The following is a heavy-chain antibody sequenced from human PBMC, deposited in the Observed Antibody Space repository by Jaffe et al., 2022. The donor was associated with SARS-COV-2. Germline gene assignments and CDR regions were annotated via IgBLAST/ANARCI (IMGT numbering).Heavy chain of an antibody. CDR1: GFTFSSYG. Sequence: QVQLVESGGGVVQPGRSLRLSCAASGFTFSSYGMHWVRQAPGKGLEWVAVISYDGSNKYYADSVKGRFTISRDNSKNTLYLQMNSLRAEDTAVYYCAKEGSGSYPFDYWGQGTLVTVSS. CDR3: AKEGSGSYPFDY. D-gene: IGHD3-16*02. V-gene: IGHV3-30*18. CDR2: ISYDGSNK. J-gene: IGHJ4*02.